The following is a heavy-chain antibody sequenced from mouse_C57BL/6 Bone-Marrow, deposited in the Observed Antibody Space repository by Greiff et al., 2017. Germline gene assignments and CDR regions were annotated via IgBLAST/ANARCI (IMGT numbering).Heavy chain of an antibody. CDR2: ISGGGGNT. D-gene: IGHD2-4*01. CDR3: ARHGGLRTHWFAY. Sequence: EVMLVESGGGLVKPGGSLKLSCAASGFTFSSYTMSWVRQTPEQRLEWVATISGGGGNTYYPDSVKGRFTITRDNAKNTLYLQMSSLSSEDTALYYCARHGGLRTHWFAYWGQGTLVTVSA. J-gene: IGHJ3*01. CDR1: GFTFSSYT. V-gene: IGHV5-9*01.